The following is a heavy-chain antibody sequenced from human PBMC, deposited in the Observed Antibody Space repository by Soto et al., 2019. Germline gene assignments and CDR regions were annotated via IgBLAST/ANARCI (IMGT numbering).Heavy chain of an antibody. V-gene: IGHV3-53*02. D-gene: IGHD3-10*01. J-gene: IGHJ4*02. CDR3: ARGISDGSGREFDY. CDR1: GFTVSSHY. Sequence: EVQLVETGGGLIQPGGSLRLSCAASGFTVSSHYMSWVRQAPGKGLEWVSVIYSGGSTYYADSVKGRFTISRDNSKNTLYLQMNSLRAEDTAVYYCARGISDGSGREFDYWGQGTLVTVSS. CDR2: IYSGGST.